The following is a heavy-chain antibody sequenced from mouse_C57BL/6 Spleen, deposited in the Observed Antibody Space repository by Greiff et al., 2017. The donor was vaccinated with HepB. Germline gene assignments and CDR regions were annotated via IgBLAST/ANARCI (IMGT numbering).Heavy chain of an antibody. CDR1: GYAFSSYW. Sequence: VKLVESGAELVKPGASVKISCKASGYAFSSYWMNWVKQRPGKGLEWIGQIYPGDGDTNYNGKFKGKATLTADKSSSTAYMQLSSLTSEDSAVYFCAVYYYGSSYGGFDYWGQGTTLTVSS. CDR2: IYPGDGDT. J-gene: IGHJ2*01. CDR3: AVYYYGSSYGGFDY. V-gene: IGHV1-80*01. D-gene: IGHD1-1*01.